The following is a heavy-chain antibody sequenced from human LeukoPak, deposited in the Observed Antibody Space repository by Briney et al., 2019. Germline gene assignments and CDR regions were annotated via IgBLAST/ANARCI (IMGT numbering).Heavy chain of an antibody. D-gene: IGHD6-19*01. CDR2: ISSSSSYM. J-gene: IGHJ3*02. CDR1: GFTFSNHG. CDR3: ARGKSAVAGDAFDI. V-gene: IGHV3-21*01. Sequence: PGGSLRLSCVGSGFTFSNHGMNWVRQAPGKGLEWVSSISSSSSYMYYADSVKGRFTISRDNAKKSLYLQMNSLRAEDTAVYYCARGKSAVAGDAFDIWGQGTMVTVSS.